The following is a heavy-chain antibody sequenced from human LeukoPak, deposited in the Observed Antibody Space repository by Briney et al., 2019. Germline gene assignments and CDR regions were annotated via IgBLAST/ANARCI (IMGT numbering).Heavy chain of an antibody. CDR3: TKGDWRSGSDY. CDR2: MKHDGSEK. V-gene: IGHV3-7*01. J-gene: IGHJ4*02. CDR1: GFIFSSHW. D-gene: IGHD1-26*01. Sequence: PGGSLRLSCAASGFIFSSHWMTWVRQAPGKGLEWVAIMKHDGSEKYYVDSVKGRFTISRDNAESSLYLQMNSLRAEDTAVYYCTKGDWRSGSDYWGQGTLVTVSS.